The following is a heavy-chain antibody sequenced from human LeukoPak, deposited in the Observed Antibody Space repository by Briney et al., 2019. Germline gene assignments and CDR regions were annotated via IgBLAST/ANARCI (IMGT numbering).Heavy chain of an antibody. CDR2: ISYDRSNK. CDR3: VGVRYNYGLSAY. D-gene: IGHD5-18*01. Sequence: PGGSLRLSCAASGFTFSSSAMHWVRQAPGRGLEWVAVISYDRSNKYYADSVKGRFTISRDNSKNTLYLQMNSLRADDTAIYFCVGVRYNYGLSAYWGQGPLVIVSS. CDR1: GFTFSSSA. V-gene: IGHV3-30-3*01. J-gene: IGHJ4*02.